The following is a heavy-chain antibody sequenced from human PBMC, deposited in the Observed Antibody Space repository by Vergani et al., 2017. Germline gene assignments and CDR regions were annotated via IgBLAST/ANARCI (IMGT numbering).Heavy chain of an antibody. J-gene: IGHJ6*03. V-gene: IGHV4-34*01. D-gene: IGHD3-10*01. CDR2: INHSGSI. CDR1: GGSFSGYY. CDR3: AGGRYYGSGSYPWVLRRYMDV. Sequence: QVQLQQWGAGLLKPSETLSLTCAVYGGSFSGYYWSWIRQPPGKGLGWIGEINHSGSINSNPSRKSRVTISVDTSKNQFSLKLSSVTAADTAVYYCAGGRYYGSGSYPWVLRRYMDVWGKGTTVTVSS.